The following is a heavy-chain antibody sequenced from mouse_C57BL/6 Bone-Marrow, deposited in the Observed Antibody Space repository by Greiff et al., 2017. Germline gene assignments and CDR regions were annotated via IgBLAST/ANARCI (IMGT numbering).Heavy chain of an antibody. J-gene: IGHJ3*01. CDR3: TSWGKRSFAY. Sequence: VQLQQPGPVLVKPGPSVKISCKASGFTFTDYYMHWVKQSHGKSLEWIGLVYPYNGGTSSNQKFKGKATLTVDTSSSKAYMELISLASEDSADYCCTSWGKRSFAYWGQGTLVTVSA. CDR2: VYPYNGGT. CDR1: GFTFTDYY. V-gene: IGHV1-36*01.